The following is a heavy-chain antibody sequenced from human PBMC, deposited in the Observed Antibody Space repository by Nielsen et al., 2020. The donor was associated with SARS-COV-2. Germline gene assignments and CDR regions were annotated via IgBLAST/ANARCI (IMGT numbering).Heavy chain of an antibody. D-gene: IGHD1-7*01. J-gene: IGHJ6*02. V-gene: IGHV3-7*01. CDR3: ASFGTTVDYGMDV. CDR1: GFTFSIYW. Sequence: GESLKISCAASGFTFSIYWMSWVRQAPGKGLEWVANIKQDGSEKYYVDSVKGRFTISRDNAKNSLYLQMNSLRAEDTAVYYCASFGTTVDYGMDVWGQGTTVTVSS. CDR2: IKQDGSEK.